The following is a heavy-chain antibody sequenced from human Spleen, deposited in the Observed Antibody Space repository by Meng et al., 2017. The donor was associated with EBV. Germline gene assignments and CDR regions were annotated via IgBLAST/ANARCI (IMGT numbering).Heavy chain of an antibody. CDR2: IFYSGTT. CDR3: ARVAIYSGYDFDS. Sequence: LQESGPGLVNPSQTLSLTCAVSGRSISSAAYYWNWIRQPPGRGLEWIGHIFYSGTTSYNPSLESRLTISVDTSKNQFSLNLTSVTAADTAVYYCARVAIYSGYDFDSWGQGTLVTVSS. D-gene: IGHD5-12*01. V-gene: IGHV4-30-4*08. CDR1: GRSISSAAYY. J-gene: IGHJ4*02.